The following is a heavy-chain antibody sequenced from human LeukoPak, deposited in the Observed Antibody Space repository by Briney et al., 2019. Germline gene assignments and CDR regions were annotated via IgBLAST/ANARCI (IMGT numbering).Heavy chain of an antibody. CDR2: INRNGDSI. D-gene: IGHD6-19*01. Sequence: GGSQRLSCVASGFIFDDYGMGWVRQAPGKGLEWISGINRNGDSIAYADSVKGRFTISRGNATNSLYLQMNSLRAEDTALYYCTRSSTEADWGQGTRVTVSS. CDR3: TRSSTEAD. V-gene: IGHV3-20*04. J-gene: IGHJ4*02. CDR1: GFIFDDYG.